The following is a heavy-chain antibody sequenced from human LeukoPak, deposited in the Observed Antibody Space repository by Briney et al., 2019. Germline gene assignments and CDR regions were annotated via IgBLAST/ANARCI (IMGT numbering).Heavy chain of an antibody. CDR2: ISSSSSTI. CDR1: GFTFSSYS. CDR3: ARGYYYDSSGYGQELFDI. Sequence: PGGSLRLSCAASGFTFSSYSMNWVRQAPGKGLEWVSYISSSSSTIYYADSVKGRFTISRDNAKNSLYLQMNSLRDGDTAVYYCARGYYYDSSGYGQELFDIWGQGTMVTVSS. D-gene: IGHD3-22*01. J-gene: IGHJ3*02. V-gene: IGHV3-48*02.